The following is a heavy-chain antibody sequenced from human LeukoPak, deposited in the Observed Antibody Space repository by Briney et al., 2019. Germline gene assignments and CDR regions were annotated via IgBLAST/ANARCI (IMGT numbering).Heavy chain of an antibody. J-gene: IGHJ1*01. Sequence: PGGSLRLSCAASGFTFSSYAMHWVRQAPGKGLEWVAVISYDGSNKYYADSVKGRFTISRDNSKNTLYLQMNSLRAEDTAVYYCARVSSIAARVPFQHWGQGTLVTVSS. CDR1: GFTFSSYA. CDR2: ISYDGSNK. CDR3: ARVSSIAARVPFQH. V-gene: IGHV3-30-3*01. D-gene: IGHD6-6*01.